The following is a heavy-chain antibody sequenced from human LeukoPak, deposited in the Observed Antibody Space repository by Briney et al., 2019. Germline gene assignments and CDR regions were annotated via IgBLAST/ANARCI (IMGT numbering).Heavy chain of an antibody. J-gene: IGHJ4*02. CDR2: INQGGSDK. V-gene: IGHV3-7*01. D-gene: IGHD1-14*01. Sequence: SGGSLRLSCAASGFTFSDHWMSWVRQAPGKGLEWVANINQGGSDKYYVDSVKGRFTISRDNANNLLYLQMNSLRGEDTAVYYCTRDRSRAEDDWGQGTLVTVSS. CDR3: TRDRSRAEDD. CDR1: GFTFSDHW.